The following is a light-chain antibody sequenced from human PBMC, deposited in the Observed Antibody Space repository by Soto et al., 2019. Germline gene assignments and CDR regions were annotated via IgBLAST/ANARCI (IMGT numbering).Light chain of an antibody. CDR2: DAS. Sequence: ENVLTQSPGTLSLSPRERDTLSCRASQSVGRNYLAWYQQKPGQAPRLLIYDASSRATGIPDSFSGSGSGTDFTLTISRLEPEDFAVYYCHQYAASPLTFGQGTKVDIK. V-gene: IGKV3-20*01. J-gene: IGKJ1*01. CDR3: HQYAASPLT. CDR1: QSVGRNY.